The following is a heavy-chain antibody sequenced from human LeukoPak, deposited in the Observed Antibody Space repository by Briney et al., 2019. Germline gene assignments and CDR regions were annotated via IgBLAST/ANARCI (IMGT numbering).Heavy chain of an antibody. Sequence: GGSLRLSCAASGFTVSSNYMSWVRQAPGKGLEWVSVIYSGGSTYYADSVKGRFTISRDNSKNTLYLQMNSLRAEDTAVYYCARDGSSSWYGGAFDIWGQGTMVTVSS. CDR3: ARDGSSSWYGGAFDI. V-gene: IGHV3-53*01. CDR2: IYSGGST. D-gene: IGHD6-13*01. CDR1: GFTVSSNY. J-gene: IGHJ3*02.